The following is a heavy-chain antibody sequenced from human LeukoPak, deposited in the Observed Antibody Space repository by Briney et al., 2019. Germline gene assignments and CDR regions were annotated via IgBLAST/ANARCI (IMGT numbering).Heavy chain of an antibody. CDR3: ARADSITFGGVIVRFDP. J-gene: IGHJ5*02. CDR1: GYTFTSYA. V-gene: IGHV7-4-1*02. Sequence: ASVKVSCKASGYTFTSYAMNWVRQAPGQGLEWMGWINTNTGNPTYAQGFTGRFVFSLDTSVSTAYLQISSLKAEDTAVYYCARADSITFGGVIVRFDPWGQGTLVTVSS. CDR2: INTNTGNP. D-gene: IGHD3-16*02.